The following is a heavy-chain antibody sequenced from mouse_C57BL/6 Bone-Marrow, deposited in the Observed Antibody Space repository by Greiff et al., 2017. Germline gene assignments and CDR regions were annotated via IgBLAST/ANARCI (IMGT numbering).Heavy chain of an antibody. D-gene: IGHD1-1*01. CDR1: GFTFSSYA. CDR2: ISSGGDYT. Sequence: DVMLVESGEGLVKPGGSLKLSCAASGFTFSSYAMSWVRQTPEKRLEWVAYISSGGDYTYYADTLKGRFTITRDNARNTMYLQMSILKSADTAMYYCTRDSFSWFAYWGQGTLVTVSA. CDR3: TRDSFSWFAY. V-gene: IGHV5-9-1*02. J-gene: IGHJ3*01.